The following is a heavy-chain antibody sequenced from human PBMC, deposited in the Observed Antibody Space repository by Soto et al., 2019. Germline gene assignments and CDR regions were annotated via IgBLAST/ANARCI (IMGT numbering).Heavy chain of an antibody. J-gene: IGHJ4*02. CDR3: AKDMYSSGWYVDY. CDR2: IKYNGGTT. D-gene: IGHD6-19*01. Sequence: GGSLRLSCAASGFTFSNYAMTWVRQAPGKGLRWVTTIKYNGGTTYYADSVKGRFTISRDNSKNTLYLQMNSLRAEDTAVYYCAKDMYSSGWYVDYWRQGTLVTVSS. V-gene: IGHV3-23*01. CDR1: GFTFSNYA.